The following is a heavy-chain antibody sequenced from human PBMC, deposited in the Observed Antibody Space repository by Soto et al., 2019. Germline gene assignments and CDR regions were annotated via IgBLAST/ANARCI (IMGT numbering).Heavy chain of an antibody. CDR2: IYYSGST. V-gene: IGHV4-30-4*01. Sequence: PSETLSLTCTVSGGSISSGDYYWSWIRQPPGKGLEWIGYIYYSGSTYYNPSLKSRVTISVDTSKNQFSLKLSSVTAADTAVYYCARAGSIAARSVWFDPWGQGTLVTVSS. J-gene: IGHJ5*02. CDR1: GGSISSGDYY. D-gene: IGHD6-6*01. CDR3: ARAGSIAARSVWFDP.